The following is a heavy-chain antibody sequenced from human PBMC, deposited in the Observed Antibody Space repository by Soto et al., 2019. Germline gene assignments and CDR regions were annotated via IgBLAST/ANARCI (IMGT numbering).Heavy chain of an antibody. CDR3: ARGFSEGGDRSGYYYYGMDV. CDR2: IYYSGST. D-gene: IGHD1-26*01. J-gene: IGHJ6*02. V-gene: IGHV4-31*03. CDR1: GGSISSGGYY. Sequence: QVQLQESGPGLVKPSQTLSLTCTVSGGSISSGGYYWSWIRQHPGKGLEWIGYIYYSGSTYYNPSLKSRVTKSVDTSKNQFSLKLSSVTAADTAVYYCARGFSEGGDRSGYYYYGMDVWGQGTTVTVTS.